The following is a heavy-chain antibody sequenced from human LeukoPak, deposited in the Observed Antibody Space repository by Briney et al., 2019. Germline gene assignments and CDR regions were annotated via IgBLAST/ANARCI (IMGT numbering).Heavy chain of an antibody. CDR1: GGSISSSNW. CDR2: IDHSGST. J-gene: IGHJ4*02. Sequence: PSDTLSLTCAVSGGSISSSNWWGWVRQPPGKGLEWIREIDHSGSTNDNPSLKSRVTISVDKSKNQFSLKLSSVTAADTAVYYCVRHAEDGIRYFDWSVRTFDYWGQGTLVTVSS. CDR3: VRHAEDGIRYFDWSVRTFDY. V-gene: IGHV4-4*02. D-gene: IGHD3-9*01.